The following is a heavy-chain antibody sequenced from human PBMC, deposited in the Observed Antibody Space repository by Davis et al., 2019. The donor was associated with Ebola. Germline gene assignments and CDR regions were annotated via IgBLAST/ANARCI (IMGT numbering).Heavy chain of an antibody. CDR3: ASLGNDFFDLGRDY. J-gene: IGHJ4*02. CDR1: GVSVISSKW. V-gene: IGHV4-4*02. CDR2: VSHSGST. Sequence: PSETLSLTCAVSGVSVISSKWWTWVRQAPGKGLEWIGEVSHSGSTNKNPSLQSRLTMSVDKSSNHFSLNLTSVTAADTAVYYCASLGNDFFDLGRDYWGQGILVVVSS. D-gene: IGHD3/OR15-3a*01.